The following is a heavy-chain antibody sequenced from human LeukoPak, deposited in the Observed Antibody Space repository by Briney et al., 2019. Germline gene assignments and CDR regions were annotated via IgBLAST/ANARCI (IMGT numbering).Heavy chain of an antibody. V-gene: IGHV1-69*04. CDR3: ARMVDSSGPDIDY. CDR1: GGTFSSYA. CDR2: IIPIFGIA. Sequence: GASVKVSCKASGGTFSSYAISWVRQAPGQGLEWMGRIIPIFGIANYAQKFQGRVTITADKSTSTAYMELSSLRSEDTAVYYCARMVDSSGPDIDYWGRGTLATVSS. J-gene: IGHJ4*02. D-gene: IGHD3-22*01.